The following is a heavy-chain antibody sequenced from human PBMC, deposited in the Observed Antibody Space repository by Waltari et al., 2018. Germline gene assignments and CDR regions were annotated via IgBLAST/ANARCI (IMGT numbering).Heavy chain of an antibody. CDR3: AKANLGSGYYEFDY. Sequence: EVQLLESGGGLVQPGGSLRLSCAASGFTFSSYAMRWVRQAPGKGLEWVSVIYSGGSSTYYADSVKGRFTISRDNSKNTLYLQMNSLRAEDTAVYYCAKANLGSGYYEFDYWGQGTLVTVSS. J-gene: IGHJ4*02. CDR1: GFTFSSYA. V-gene: IGHV3-23*03. D-gene: IGHD3-22*01. CDR2: IYSGGSST.